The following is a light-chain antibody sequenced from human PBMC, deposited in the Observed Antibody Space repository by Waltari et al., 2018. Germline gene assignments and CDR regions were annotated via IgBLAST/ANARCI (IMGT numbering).Light chain of an antibody. V-gene: IGLV7-46*01. CDR2: DTS. Sequence: QAVVTQEPSLTVSPGGTVTLTCGSSTGAVTSGHYPYWFQQKPGQAPRTLIYDTSNKHSWTPVRFSGSLLGGKAALTLSGAQPEDEAEYSCLLYYGGARVFGGGTRLTVL. J-gene: IGLJ3*02. CDR1: TGAVTSGHY. CDR3: LLYYGGARV.